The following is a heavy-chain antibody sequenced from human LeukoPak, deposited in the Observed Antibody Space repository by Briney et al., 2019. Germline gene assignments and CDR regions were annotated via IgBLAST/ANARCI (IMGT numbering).Heavy chain of an antibody. J-gene: IGHJ4*02. Sequence: GGSLRLSCAASGFTFSYVWMGWVRQAPGKGLEWVGRIASAAHGGTTDYAAPVKGRFTISRDDSKDTLYLQMNSLKTEDTAVYFCSEGLDYWGQGTLVTVSS. CDR1: GFTFSYVW. V-gene: IGHV3-15*04. CDR2: IASAAHGGTT. CDR3: SEGLDY.